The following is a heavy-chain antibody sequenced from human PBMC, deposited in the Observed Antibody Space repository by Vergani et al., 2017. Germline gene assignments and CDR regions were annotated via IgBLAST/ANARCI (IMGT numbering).Heavy chain of an antibody. Sequence: QVQLVESGGGVVQPGRSLRLSCAASGFTFSSYAMHWVRQAPGKGLEWVAVISYDGSNKYYADSVKGRFTISRDNSKKTLYLQMNSLRAEDTAVYYCARADYGDYAIDYWGQGTLVTVSS. V-gene: IGHV3-30*01. CDR1: GFTFSSYA. CDR3: ARADYGDYAIDY. CDR2: ISYDGSNK. D-gene: IGHD4-17*01. J-gene: IGHJ4*02.